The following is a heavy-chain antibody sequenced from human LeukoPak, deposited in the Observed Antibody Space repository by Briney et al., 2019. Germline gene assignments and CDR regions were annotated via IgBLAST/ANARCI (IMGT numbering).Heavy chain of an antibody. D-gene: IGHD3-3*01. Sequence: GESLKISCKGSGYSFTSYWISWVRQMPGKGLEWIGEVHLDGRTNYNPSLESRLTMSVDVSENQVSLKLTSVTAADTAVYYCAREGGFYRPRDYSGQGTLVTVSS. CDR2: VHLDGRT. V-gene: IGHV5-10-1*01. CDR1: GYSFTSYW. J-gene: IGHJ4*02. CDR3: AREGGFYRPRDY.